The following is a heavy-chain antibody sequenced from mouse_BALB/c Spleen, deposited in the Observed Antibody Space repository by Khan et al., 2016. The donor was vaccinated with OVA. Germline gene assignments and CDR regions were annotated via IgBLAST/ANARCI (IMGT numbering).Heavy chain of an antibody. CDR1: GFSLNNYS. J-gene: IGHJ3*01. Sequence: QVQLKQSGPGLVQPSQSLSITCTVSGFSLNNYSVHWVRQSPGKGLEWLGVIWSAGSTDYNAAFISRLTISKDNSRSHVCFKMNSLQPNDTAIYDLARRGYDYGRGSLFAYWGQGTLVTVSA. CDR3: ARRGYDYGRGSLFAY. D-gene: IGHD2-4*01. V-gene: IGHV2-2*02. CDR2: IWSAGST.